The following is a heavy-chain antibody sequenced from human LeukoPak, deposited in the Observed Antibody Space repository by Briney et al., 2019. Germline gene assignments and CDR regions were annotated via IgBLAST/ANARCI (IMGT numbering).Heavy chain of an antibody. CDR2: ISYDGSNK. J-gene: IGHJ4*02. Sequence: GGSLRLSCAASGFTFSSYGMHWVRQAPGKGLEWVAVISYDGSNKYYADSVKGRFTISRDNSKNTLYLQMDSLIAEDTAVYYCTRKGSQWDFLVDYWGQGTRVAVSP. CDR3: TRKGSQWDFLVDY. V-gene: IGHV3-30*03. CDR1: GFTFSSYG. D-gene: IGHD2/OR15-2a*01.